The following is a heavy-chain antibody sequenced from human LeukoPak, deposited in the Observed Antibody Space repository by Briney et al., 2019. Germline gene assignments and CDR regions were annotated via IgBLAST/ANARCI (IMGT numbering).Heavy chain of an antibody. CDR3: ARRISTRRGETCNSTSCYFDY. J-gene: IGHJ4*02. CDR2: IFHNGIT. D-gene: IGHD2-2*01. CDR1: GFSISSGYF. Sequence: SETLSLTCAVSGFSISSGYFWAWIRQSPGKGLEWIGSIFHNGITYYNPSLKSRITISVDTSKNQFSLRLSSVTAADTAVYYCARRISTRRGETCNSTSCYFDYWGQGTLVTVSS. V-gene: IGHV4-38-2*01.